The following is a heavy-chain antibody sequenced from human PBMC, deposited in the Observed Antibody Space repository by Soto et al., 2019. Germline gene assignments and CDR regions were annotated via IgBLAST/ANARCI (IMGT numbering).Heavy chain of an antibody. CDR1: GGSFSGYY. Sequence: SETLSLTCAVYGGSFSGYYWSWIRQPPGKGLEWIGEINHSGSTNYNPSLKSRVTISVDTSKNQFSLKLSSVTAADTAVYYCARGAAYSYYYDSSGPRTKVDYWGQGTLVTVSS. J-gene: IGHJ4*02. V-gene: IGHV4-34*01. CDR2: INHSGST. CDR3: ARGAAYSYYYDSSGPRTKVDY. D-gene: IGHD3-22*01.